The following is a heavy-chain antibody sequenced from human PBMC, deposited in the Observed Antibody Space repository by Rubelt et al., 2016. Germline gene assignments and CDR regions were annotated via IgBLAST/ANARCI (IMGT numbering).Heavy chain of an antibody. CDR3: ARHAGDGGNSEDWFDP. J-gene: IGHJ5*02. CDR2: IDPSDSYT. CDR1: GYSFTSYW. D-gene: IGHD4-23*01. V-gene: IGHV5-10-1*01. Sequence: EVQLVQSGAEVKKPGESLRISCKGSGYSFTSYWISWVRQMPGKGLEWMGRIDPSDSYTNYSPSFQGHVTISAEQSISTAYLQWSSLKASDTAMYYCARHAGDGGNSEDWFDPWGQGTLVTVSS.